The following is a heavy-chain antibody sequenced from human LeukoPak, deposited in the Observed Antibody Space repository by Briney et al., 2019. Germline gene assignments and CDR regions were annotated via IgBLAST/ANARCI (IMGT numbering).Heavy chain of an antibody. J-gene: IGHJ4*02. Sequence: PSETLSLTXTVSGGSISSSSYYWGWIRQPPGKGLEWLGSIYYSGSTYYNPSLKSRVTISVDTSKNQFSLKLSSVTAADTAVYYCARRIRVPAAKGMGVDYWGQGTLVTVSS. CDR3: ARRIRVPAAKGMGVDY. CDR2: IYYSGST. D-gene: IGHD2-2*01. CDR1: GGSISSSSYY. V-gene: IGHV4-39*01.